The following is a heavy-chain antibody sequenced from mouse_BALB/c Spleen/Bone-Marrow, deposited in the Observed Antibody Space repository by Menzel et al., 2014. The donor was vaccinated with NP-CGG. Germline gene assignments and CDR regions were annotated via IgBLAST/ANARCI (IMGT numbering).Heavy chain of an antibody. Sequence: LVKTGASVKISCKASGYSFTGYYMHWVKQSHGKSLEWIGYISCYNGATGYNQKFKGKATFTVDTSSSTAHMQFYSLTSEDSAVYFCARGGTMISTDAMDYWGQGTSVTVSS. CDR1: GYSFTGYY. CDR3: ARGGTMISTDAMDY. J-gene: IGHJ4*01. D-gene: IGHD2-4*01. V-gene: IGHV1S34*01. CDR2: ISCYNGAT.